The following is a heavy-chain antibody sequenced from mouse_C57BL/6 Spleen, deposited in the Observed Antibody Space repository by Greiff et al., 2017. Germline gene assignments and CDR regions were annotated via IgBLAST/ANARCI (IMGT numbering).Heavy chain of an antibody. Sequence: VQLQQSGTVLARPGASVKLSCKTSGYTFTSYWMHWVKQRPGQGLEWIGAIYPGNSDTSYNQKFKGKANLTAVTSASTAYMQLSSLTNEDSAVYYGTSCARGYCGRSQAGFAYWGQGTLVTVSA. CDR3: TSCARGYCGRSQAGFAY. D-gene: IGHD1-1*01. J-gene: IGHJ3*01. V-gene: IGHV1-5*01. CDR2: IYPGNSDT. CDR1: GYTFTSYW.